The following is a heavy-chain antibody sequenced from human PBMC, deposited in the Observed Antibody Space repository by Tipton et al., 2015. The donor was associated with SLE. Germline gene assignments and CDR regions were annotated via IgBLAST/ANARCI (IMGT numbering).Heavy chain of an antibody. D-gene: IGHD3-3*01. Sequence: SLRLSCAASGFTFSSYAMHWVRQAPGKGLEWVAVTSYDGSNKYYADSVKGRFTISRDNSKNTLYLEMNILRAEDTAVYYCAREGTIYEDVDAFDIWGPGKMV. V-gene: IGHV3-30*04. J-gene: IGHJ3*02. CDR2: TSYDGSNK. CDR3: AREGTIYEDVDAFDI. CDR1: GFTFSSYA.